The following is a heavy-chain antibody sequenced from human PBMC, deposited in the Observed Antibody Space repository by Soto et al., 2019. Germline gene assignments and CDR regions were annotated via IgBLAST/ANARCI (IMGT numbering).Heavy chain of an antibody. Sequence: SETLSLTCAVFGGSLRGYYWSWIRQPPGKGLEWIGEINASGSTNYNPSLKSRVTISVDTSKNQFSLKLTSVIAADTAVYFCARAGFSGPYDAFDIWGQGTMVTDSS. V-gene: IGHV4-34*01. CDR3: ARAGFSGPYDAFDI. CDR2: INASGST. CDR1: GGSLRGYY. J-gene: IGHJ3*02. D-gene: IGHD1-26*01.